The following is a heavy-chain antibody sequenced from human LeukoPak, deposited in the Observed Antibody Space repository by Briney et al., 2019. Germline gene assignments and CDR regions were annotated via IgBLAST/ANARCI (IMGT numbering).Heavy chain of an antibody. D-gene: IGHD3-22*01. CDR2: ISGSGGST. CDR1: GFTFSSYA. CDR3: ARGYYYDSSGFYLWDY. Sequence: GGSLRLSCAASGFTFSSYAMSWVRQAPGKGLEWVSAISGSGGSTYYADSVKGRFTISRDNSKNTLYLQMNSLRAEDTAVYYCARGYYYDSSGFYLWDYWGQGTLVTVSS. V-gene: IGHV3-23*01. J-gene: IGHJ4*02.